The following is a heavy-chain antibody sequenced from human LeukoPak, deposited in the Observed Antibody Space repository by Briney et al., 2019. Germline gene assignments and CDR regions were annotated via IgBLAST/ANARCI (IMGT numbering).Heavy chain of an antibody. J-gene: IGHJ4*02. V-gene: IGHV4-38-2*02. CDR3: ARGPGVYYYGSGSPGDY. CDR2: IYHSGST. D-gene: IGHD3-10*01. Sequence: SETLSLTCTVSGGSISSYYWSWIRQPPGKGLEWIGSIYHSGSTYYNPSLKSRVTISVDTSKNQFSLKLSSVTAADTAVYYCARGPGVYYYGSGSPGDYWGQGTLVTVSS. CDR1: GGSISSYY.